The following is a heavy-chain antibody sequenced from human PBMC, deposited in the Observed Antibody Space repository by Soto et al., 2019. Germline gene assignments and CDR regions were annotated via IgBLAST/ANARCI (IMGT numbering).Heavy chain of an antibody. J-gene: IGHJ4*02. CDR1: GFTFSDYY. V-gene: IGHV3-11*01. Sequence: PGGSLRLSCAASGFTFSDYYMSWLRQAPGKGPEWLSDISSSGTTIYYADSVKGRFTISRDNAKNSLSLQMNSLTAEDTAIYYCARXASGWFFDYWGQGTRVTVSX. CDR3: ARXASGWFFDY. CDR2: ISSSGTTI. D-gene: IGHD6-19*01.